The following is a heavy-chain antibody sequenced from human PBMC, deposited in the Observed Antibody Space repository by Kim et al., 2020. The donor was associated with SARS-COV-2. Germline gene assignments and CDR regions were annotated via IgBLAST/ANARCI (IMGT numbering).Heavy chain of an antibody. CDR3: ASVDIVATGYYYYGMDV. Sequence: VKGRFTISRDNAKNTLYLQMNSLRAEDTAVYYCASVDIVATGYYYYGMDVWGQGTTVTVSS. V-gene: IGHV3-66*01. D-gene: IGHD5-12*01. J-gene: IGHJ6*02.